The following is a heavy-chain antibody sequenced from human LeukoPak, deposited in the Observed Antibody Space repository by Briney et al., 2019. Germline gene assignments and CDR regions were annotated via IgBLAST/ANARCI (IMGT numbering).Heavy chain of an antibody. CDR2: IWLDGTKK. CDR1: GFTFITYG. Sequence: VRSLRLSCAASGFTFITYGARWGRQALGKGLGRGALIWLDGTKKYYADSVKSRFTISRDTSKNTLYLQMNSLRDEDTAVYYCAREEATTVRGVSDYWGQGTLVTVSS. V-gene: IGHV3-33*01. CDR3: AREEATTVRGVSDY. D-gene: IGHD3-10*01. J-gene: IGHJ4*02.